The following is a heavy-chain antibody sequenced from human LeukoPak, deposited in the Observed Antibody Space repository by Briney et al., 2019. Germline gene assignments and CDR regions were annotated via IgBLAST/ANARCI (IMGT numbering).Heavy chain of an antibody. CDR1: GFTFSSFG. D-gene: IGHD3-22*01. CDR2: IWFDGSEK. Sequence: GRSLRLSCVASGFTFSSFGMHWVRQTPGKGLEWVSFIWFDGSEKYYADSVKGRFTISRDNSKNTLTLQMNGLRVEDTAVYHCARTFDSSGYDYGHYFDYWGQGALVTVSS. CDR3: ARTFDSSGYDYGHYFDY. J-gene: IGHJ4*02. V-gene: IGHV3-33*01.